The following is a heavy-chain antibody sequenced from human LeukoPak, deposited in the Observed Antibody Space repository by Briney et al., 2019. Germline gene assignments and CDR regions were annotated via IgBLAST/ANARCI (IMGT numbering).Heavy chain of an antibody. CDR2: IYTSGSI. V-gene: IGHV4-61*02. Sequence: PSETLSLTCTVSGGSISSGSYYWSWIRQPAGKGLEWIGRIYTSGSINYNPSLKSRVTISVDTSKNQFSLKLSSVTAADTAVYYCARDAPRDLYYYYYYYMDVWGKGTTVTVSS. CDR1: GGSISSGSYY. CDR3: ARDAPRDLYYYYYYYMDV. D-gene: IGHD2-21*02. J-gene: IGHJ6*03.